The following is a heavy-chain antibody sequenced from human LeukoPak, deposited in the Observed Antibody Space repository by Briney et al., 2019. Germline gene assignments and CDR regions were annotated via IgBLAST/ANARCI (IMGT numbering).Heavy chain of an antibody. CDR1: GFTFSSFG. V-gene: IGHV3-30*02. J-gene: IGHJ4*02. CDR3: AKGVDTAMALDY. CDR2: IRYDGSNK. Sequence: PGGSLRLSCAASGFTFSSFGMHWVRQAPGKGLEWVAFIRYDGSNKYYADSVKGRFTISRDNSKNTLYLQMNSLRAGDTAVYYCAKGVDTAMALDYWGQGTLVTVSS. D-gene: IGHD5-18*01.